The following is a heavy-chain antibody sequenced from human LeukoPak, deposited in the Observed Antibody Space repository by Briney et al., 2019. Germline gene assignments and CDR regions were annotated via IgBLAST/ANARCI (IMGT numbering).Heavy chain of an antibody. Sequence: GGSLRLSCVASGFTFSSYSMNWVRQAPGKGLEWISYISSSSSPIYYADSVKGRFTISRDNAKNSLYLRMSSQRAEDTAVYYCARDGGWFGVGHSRTYYSMDVWGQGTAVTVSS. J-gene: IGHJ6*02. D-gene: IGHD6-19*01. CDR2: ISSSSSPI. CDR3: ARDGGWFGVGHSRTYYSMDV. CDR1: GFTFSSYS. V-gene: IGHV3-48*04.